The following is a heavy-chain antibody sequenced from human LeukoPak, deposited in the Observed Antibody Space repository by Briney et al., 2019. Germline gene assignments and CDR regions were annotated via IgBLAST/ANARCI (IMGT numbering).Heavy chain of an antibody. CDR2: ISSSSTI. V-gene: IGHV3-48*04. Sequence: GGPLRLSCAASGFTFSSYSMNWVRQAPGKGLEWVSYISSSSTIYYADSVKGRFTISRDNAKNSLYLQMNSLRAEDTAVYYCARDLSRIAAAGFDYWGQGTLVTVSS. CDR1: GFTFSSYS. D-gene: IGHD6-13*01. J-gene: IGHJ4*02. CDR3: ARDLSRIAAAGFDY.